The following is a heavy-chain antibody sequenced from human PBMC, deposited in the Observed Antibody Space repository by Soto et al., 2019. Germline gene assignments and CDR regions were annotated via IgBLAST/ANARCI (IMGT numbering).Heavy chain of an antibody. CDR3: ATDSPHYDILTGYSYFDY. V-gene: IGHV3-20*04. D-gene: IGHD3-9*01. CDR2: INWDGDSK. J-gene: IGHJ4*02. Sequence: EVRLVESGGGLVRPGGSLRLSCAASGFSFYDYGISWVRQAPGKGLEWVSGINWDGDSKGYADSVKGRFTISRDNAKRSLYLQMNSLRAEDTALYYCATDSPHYDILTGYSYFDYWGQGTLVTVSS. CDR1: GFSFYDYG.